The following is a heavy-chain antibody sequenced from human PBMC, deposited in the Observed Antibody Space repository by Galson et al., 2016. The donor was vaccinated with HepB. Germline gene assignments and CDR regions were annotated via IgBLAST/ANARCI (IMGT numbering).Heavy chain of an antibody. J-gene: IGHJ4*02. CDR3: ARRRANSLGLLDS. V-gene: IGHV2-70*04. CDR2: IDWDDDK. Sequence: PALVKPTQTLTLTCTFSGFSLSTTGMRVSWIRQPPGKALEWLARIDWDDDKFYSTSLKTRLSVSKDSSKNQVVLTLTNVDPVDTATYYCARRRANSLGLLDSWGQGTLVTVSS. CDR1: GFSLSTTGMR. D-gene: IGHD5-18*01.